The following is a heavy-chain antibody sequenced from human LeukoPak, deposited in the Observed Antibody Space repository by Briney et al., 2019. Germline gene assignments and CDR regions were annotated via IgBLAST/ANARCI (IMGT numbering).Heavy chain of an antibody. V-gene: IGHV1-18*01. J-gene: IGHJ4*02. CDR1: GYTFTNYG. Sequence: EASVKVSCKASGYTFTNYGISWVRQAPGQGLEWMGWISAYNGNTNYAQKLQGRVTMTIDTSTSTAYMELRSLRSDDTAVYYCARDYDLFYFDYWGQGTLVTVSS. CDR3: ARDYDLFYFDY. CDR2: ISAYNGNT. D-gene: IGHD3-16*01.